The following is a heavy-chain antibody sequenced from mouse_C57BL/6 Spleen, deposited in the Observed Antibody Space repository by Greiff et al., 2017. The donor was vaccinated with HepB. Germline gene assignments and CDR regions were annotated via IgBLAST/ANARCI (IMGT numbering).Heavy chain of an antibody. D-gene: IGHD1-1*01. CDR1: GYTFTSYW. CDR2: IDPSDSYT. CDR3: ARGTTVPWFAY. V-gene: IGHV1-50*01. Sequence: VQLQQPGAELVKPGASVKLSCKASGYTFTSYWMQWVKQRPGQGLEWIGEIDPSDSYTNYNQKFKGKATLTVDTSSSTAYMQLSSLTSEDSAVYYCARGTTVPWFAYWGQGTLVTVSA. J-gene: IGHJ3*01.